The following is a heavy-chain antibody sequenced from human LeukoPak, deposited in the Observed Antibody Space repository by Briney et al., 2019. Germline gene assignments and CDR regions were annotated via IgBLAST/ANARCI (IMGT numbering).Heavy chain of an antibody. V-gene: IGHV3-21*03. CDR3: TTDGEDIVVVPAARPMDV. Sequence: GGSLRLSCAASGFTFSSYNMNWVRQAPGKGLEWVSSITSDSRYMYYADSVKGRFTISRDNAKNSLYLQMNSLKTEDTAVYYCTTDGEDIVVVPAARPMDVWGKGTTVTVSS. J-gene: IGHJ6*03. D-gene: IGHD2-2*01. CDR2: ITSDSRYM. CDR1: GFTFSSYN.